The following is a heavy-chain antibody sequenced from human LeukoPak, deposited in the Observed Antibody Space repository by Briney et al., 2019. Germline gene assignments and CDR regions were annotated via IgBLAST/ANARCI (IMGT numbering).Heavy chain of an antibody. CDR1: GFTFSSYS. J-gene: IGHJ4*02. CDR3: AGDYYALGSLDY. Sequence: GGSLRLSCAASGFTFSSYSMNWVRQAPGKGLEWVSSISSSSSYIYYADSVKGRFTISRDSSKNTLSLQMNSLRAEDTAVYYCAGDYYALGSLDYWGQGTLVTVSS. V-gene: IGHV3-21*04. D-gene: IGHD3-10*01. CDR2: ISSSSSYI.